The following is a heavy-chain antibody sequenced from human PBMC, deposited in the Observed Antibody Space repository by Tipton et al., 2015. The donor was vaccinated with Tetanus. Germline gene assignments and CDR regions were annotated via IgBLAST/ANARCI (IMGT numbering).Heavy chain of an antibody. D-gene: IGHD4/OR15-4a*01. Sequence: GLVKPSETLSLTCTVSGGSISSSYYYWGWIRQPPGKGLECISYISVSGHDTNYADSVKGRFTISRDNTKTSLYLHMDGLRVEDTAVYYCAIHTRVLAFRGQGSLVIVSS. V-gene: IGHV3-11*03. J-gene: IGHJ4*02. CDR1: GGSISSSYYY. CDR3: AIHTRVLAF. CDR2: ISVSGHDT.